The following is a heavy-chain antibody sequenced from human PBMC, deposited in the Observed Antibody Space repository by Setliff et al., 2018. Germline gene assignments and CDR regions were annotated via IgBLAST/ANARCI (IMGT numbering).Heavy chain of an antibody. Sequence: SETLSLTYTVSNFSLTSGFFWAWVRQPPGKGLEWIATVYHRGSTDYKPSLKSRATISVDTSKNQFSLKLTSMTAADTAVYFCAREGRSSTRGWYVDAWGKGTSVTVSS. CDR2: VYHRGST. J-gene: IGHJ6*03. CDR1: NFSLTSGFF. D-gene: IGHD2-2*01. CDR3: AREGRSSTRGWYVDA. V-gene: IGHV4-38-2*02.